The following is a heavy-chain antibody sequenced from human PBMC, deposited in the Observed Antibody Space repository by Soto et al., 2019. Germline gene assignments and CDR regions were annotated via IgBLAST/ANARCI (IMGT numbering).Heavy chain of an antibody. D-gene: IGHD2-21*02. CDR1: GFSLSTSGVG. CDR2: LYWDDDR. J-gene: IGHJ4*02. CDR3: AHRGRGEYGDSNYFDY. Sequence: SGPTLVNPTQTLTLTCNISGFSLSTSGVGVGWIRQPPGKALEWLALLYWDDDRRYSPSLKSRLSITKDTSKNQVVLTLTDMDPVDTGTDYGAHRGRGEYGDSNYFDYWGPGTPVTFSS. V-gene: IGHV2-5*02.